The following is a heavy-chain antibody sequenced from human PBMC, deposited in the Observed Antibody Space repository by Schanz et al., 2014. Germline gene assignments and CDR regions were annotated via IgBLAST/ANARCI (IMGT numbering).Heavy chain of an antibody. V-gene: IGHV3-72*01. D-gene: IGHD3-9*01. CDR3: VREGSTTPVAGLRSFDWLGRFDY. J-gene: IGHJ4*02. CDR1: GFTFSDAW. Sequence: EVQLLESGGGLVQPGGFLRLSCAASGFTFSDAWMSWVRQAPGKGLEWVGRVRKKEFSDDTEEYAASVRGRFTISRDDSKNVVNLQMNGLKTEDTAMYYCVREGSTTPVAGLRSFDWLGRFDYWGQGALVTVSS. CDR2: VRKKEFSDDTE.